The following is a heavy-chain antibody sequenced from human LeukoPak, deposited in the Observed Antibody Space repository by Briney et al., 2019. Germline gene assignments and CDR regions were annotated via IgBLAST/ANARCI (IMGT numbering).Heavy chain of an antibody. CDR2: FDPEDGET. Sequence: ASVKVSCKVSGYTLTELSMHWVRQAPGKGLECMGGFDPEDGETIYAQKFQGRVTMTEDTSTDTAYLELSSLRYEDTDVYYCATAILDYYDSSGYKRWFDPWGQGTLVTVSS. CDR3: ATAILDYYDSSGYKRWFDP. D-gene: IGHD3-22*01. CDR1: GYTLTELS. J-gene: IGHJ5*02. V-gene: IGHV1-24*01.